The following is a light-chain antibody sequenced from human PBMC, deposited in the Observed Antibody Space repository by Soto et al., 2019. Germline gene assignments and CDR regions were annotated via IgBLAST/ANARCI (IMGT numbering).Light chain of an antibody. V-gene: IGKV3-20*01. J-gene: IGKJ1*01. Sequence: ESVLTQSPVTLSLSPGERATLSCRASQSVSSNYLAWYQQKPGQAPRLLIYGASTRASGIPDRFSGSGSGTDFTLTISRLEPEDSAVYYCQQYGSSPTWTFGQ. CDR2: GAS. CDR1: QSVSSNY. CDR3: QQYGSSPTWT.